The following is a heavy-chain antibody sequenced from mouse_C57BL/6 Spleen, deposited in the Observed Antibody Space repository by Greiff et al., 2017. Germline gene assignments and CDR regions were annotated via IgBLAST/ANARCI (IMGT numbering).Heavy chain of an antibody. D-gene: IGHD2-5*01. CDR3: ARCGYYSNYGNYAMDY. J-gene: IGHJ4*01. V-gene: IGHV1-80*01. CDR1: GYAFRSYW. Sequence: QVQLQQSGAELVKPGASVKISCKASGYAFRSYWMNWVKQRPGKGLEWNGQIYPGDGDTNSNGKFKGKATLTADKSSSTAYMQLSSLTSEDSAVYFCARCGYYSNYGNYAMDYWGQGTSVTVSS. CDR2: IYPGDGDT.